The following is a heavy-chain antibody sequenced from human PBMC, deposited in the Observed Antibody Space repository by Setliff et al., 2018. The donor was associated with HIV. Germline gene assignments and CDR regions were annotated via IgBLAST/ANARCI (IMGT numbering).Heavy chain of an antibody. Sequence: GGSLRLSCATSGFTFNKYWMTWVRQAPGKGLEWVSVIYDSGSTHYADSVKGRFTISRDNSKNTLYLQMSNLRAEDTGVYYCARRQPNKYFYYYYYMDVWGKGTTVTVSS. CDR3: ARRQPNKYFYYYYYMDV. V-gene: IGHV3-53*01. CDR2: IYDSGST. CDR1: GFTFNKYW. D-gene: IGHD6-13*01. J-gene: IGHJ6*03.